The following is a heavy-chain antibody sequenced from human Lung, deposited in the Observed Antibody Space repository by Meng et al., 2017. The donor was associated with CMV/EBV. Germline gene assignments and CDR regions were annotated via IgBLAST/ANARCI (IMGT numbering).Heavy chain of an antibody. J-gene: IGHJ3*02. D-gene: IGHD6-13*01. CDR2: IYYSGST. V-gene: IGHV4-39*07. CDR1: GGSISSSSYY. CDR3: ARDQVRAAAGIWEPDHAFDI. Sequence: SCTVSGGSISSSSYYWGWIRQPPGKGLEWIGSIYYSGSTYYNPSLKSRVTISVDTSKNQFSLKLSSVTAADTAVYYCARDQVRAAAGIWEPDHAFDIWGQGXMVTVSS.